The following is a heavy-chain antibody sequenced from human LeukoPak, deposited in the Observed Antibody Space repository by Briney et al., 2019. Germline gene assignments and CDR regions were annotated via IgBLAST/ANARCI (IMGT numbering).Heavy chain of an antibody. CDR1: GFTVSSNY. Sequence: GGSLRLSCAASGFTVSSNYMSWVRQAPGKGLEGVSVIYSGGSTYYADSVKGRFTISRDNSKNTLYLQMNTLRAEDTAVYYCARTHDSSGSRLDYWGQGTLVTVSS. V-gene: IGHV3-53*01. J-gene: IGHJ4*02. CDR3: ARTHDSSGSRLDY. D-gene: IGHD3-22*01. CDR2: IYSGGST.